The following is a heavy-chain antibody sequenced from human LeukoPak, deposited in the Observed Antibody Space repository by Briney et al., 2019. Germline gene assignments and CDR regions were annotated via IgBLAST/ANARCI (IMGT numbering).Heavy chain of an antibody. D-gene: IGHD6-19*01. J-gene: IGHJ4*02. CDR2: INHSGST. V-gene: IGHV4-34*01. Sequence: PSETLSLTCAVYGGSFSGYYWSWIRQPPGKGLEWIGEINHSGSTNYNPSLKSRVTISVDTSKNQFSLKLSSVTAADTAVYYCARSPGGLALYFDYWGQGTLVTVSS. CDR1: GGSFSGYY. CDR3: ARSPGGLALYFDY.